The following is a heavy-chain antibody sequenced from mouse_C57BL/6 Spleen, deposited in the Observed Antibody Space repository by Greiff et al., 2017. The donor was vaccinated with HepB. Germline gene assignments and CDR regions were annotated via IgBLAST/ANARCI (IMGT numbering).Heavy chain of an antibody. Sequence: EVKLQESEGGLVQPGSSMKLSCTASGFTFSAYYMAWVRQVPEKGLEWVANINYDGSSTYYLDSLKSRFIISGDNAKNILYLQMSRLKSEDTATYYCARDWGDYWGQGTSVTVSS. CDR2: INYDGSST. V-gene: IGHV5-16*01. CDR3: ARDWGDY. J-gene: IGHJ4*01. CDR1: GFTFSAYY.